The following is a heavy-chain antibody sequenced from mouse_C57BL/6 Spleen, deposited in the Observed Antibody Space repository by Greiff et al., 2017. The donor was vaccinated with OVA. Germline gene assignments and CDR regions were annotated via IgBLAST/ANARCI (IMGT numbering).Heavy chain of an antibody. Sequence: VKLMESGAELARPGASVKLSCKASGYTFTSYGISWVKQRTGQGLEWIGEIYPRSGNTYYNEKFKGKATLTADKSSSTAYMELRSLTSEDSAVYFCARGDTTAPFDYWGQGTTLTVSS. V-gene: IGHV1-81*01. D-gene: IGHD1-2*01. CDR3: ARGDTTAPFDY. CDR2: IYPRSGNT. CDR1: GYTFTSYG. J-gene: IGHJ2*01.